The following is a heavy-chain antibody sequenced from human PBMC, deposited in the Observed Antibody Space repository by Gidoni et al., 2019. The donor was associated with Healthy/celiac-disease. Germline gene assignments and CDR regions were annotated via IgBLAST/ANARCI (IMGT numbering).Heavy chain of an antibody. J-gene: IGHJ6*02. CDR3: AKDREVYRGVDYYYGMDV. CDR1: GFTFDAYA. CDR2: ISWNSGSI. Sequence: EVQLVESGGGLVQPGRSLRLSCAASGFTFDAYAMHWVRQAPGKGLELVSGISWNSGSIGYADSVKGRFTISRDNAKNSLYLQMNSLRAEDTALYYCAKDREVYRGVDYYYGMDVWGQGTTVTVSS. D-gene: IGHD3-16*02. V-gene: IGHV3-9*01.